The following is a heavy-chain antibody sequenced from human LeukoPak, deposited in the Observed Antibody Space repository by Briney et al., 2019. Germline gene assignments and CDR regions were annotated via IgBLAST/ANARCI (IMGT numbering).Heavy chain of an antibody. D-gene: IGHD2-21*02. CDR2: ISSIGGST. V-gene: IGHV3-64*04. Sequence: GGSLRLSCSASGFTFSSYAMHWVRQAPGKGLGYVAAISSIGGSTYYTDSAKGRFTISRDNSKNTLYLQMKSLRAEDTAVYYCARTDETAPAEDFQHWGQGTLVTVSS. J-gene: IGHJ1*01. CDR1: GFTFSSYA. CDR3: ARTDETAPAEDFQH.